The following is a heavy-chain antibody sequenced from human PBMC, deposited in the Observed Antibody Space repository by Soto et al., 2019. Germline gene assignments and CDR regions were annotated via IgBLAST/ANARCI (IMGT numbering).Heavy chain of an antibody. D-gene: IGHD2-15*01. V-gene: IGHV3-23*01. CDR3: ATYWGGYCSGGSCYSNNYYGMDV. J-gene: IGHJ6*01. CDR1: GFPFSSYA. CDR2: ISGSGGST. Sequence: GSVKGSLAASGFPFSSYAMSLVRQAPGKGLEWLSAISGSGGSTYYADSVKGRFTISRDNSKNTLYLQMNSLRAEDTAVYYCATYWGGYCSGGSCYSNNYYGMDVWGQGTPVTVSS.